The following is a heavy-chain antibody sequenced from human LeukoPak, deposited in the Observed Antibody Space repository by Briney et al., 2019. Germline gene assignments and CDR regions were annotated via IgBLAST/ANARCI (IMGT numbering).Heavy chain of an antibody. CDR1: GFTFSSYE. CDR3: AREGDYDSSGYGFDY. J-gene: IGHJ4*02. Sequence: PGGSLRLSCAASGFTFSSYETNWVRQAPGKGLEWVSYISSSGSTIYCADSVKGRFTISRDNAKNSLYLQMNSLRAEDTAVYYCAREGDYDSSGYGFDYWGQGTLVTVSS. V-gene: IGHV3-48*03. D-gene: IGHD3-22*01. CDR2: ISSSGSTI.